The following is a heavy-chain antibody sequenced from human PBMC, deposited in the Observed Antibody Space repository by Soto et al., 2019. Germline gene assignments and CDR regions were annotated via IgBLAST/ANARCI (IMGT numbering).Heavy chain of an antibody. D-gene: IGHD1-26*01. CDR2: INSDGSST. J-gene: IGHJ4*02. CDR1: GFTFSTYW. V-gene: IGHV3-74*01. CDR3: ARDGGSYPDY. Sequence: EVQLVESGGGLVQPGGSLRLSCAASGFTFSTYWMHWVRQAPGKGLEWVSRINSDGSSTSYADSVKGRFTISRDNAKNTLYLQMNSLRAEDTAVYYCARDGGSYPDYWGKGTLVTVSS.